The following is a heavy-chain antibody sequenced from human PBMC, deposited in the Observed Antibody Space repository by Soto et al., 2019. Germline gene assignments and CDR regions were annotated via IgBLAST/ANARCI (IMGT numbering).Heavy chain of an antibody. Sequence: EVQLLASGGGLVQPGGSLRLSCVASGFTFSTYAMSWVRQAPGKGLEWVSGISGSDDTTYYADSVKGRFTVSRDSSKNTLYLQMNSLRAEDTAVYYCAKGVGARRYYFDCWGQGTLVTVSS. D-gene: IGHD1-26*01. CDR3: AKGVGARRYYFDC. V-gene: IGHV3-23*01. CDR1: GFTFSTYA. J-gene: IGHJ4*02. CDR2: ISGSDDTT.